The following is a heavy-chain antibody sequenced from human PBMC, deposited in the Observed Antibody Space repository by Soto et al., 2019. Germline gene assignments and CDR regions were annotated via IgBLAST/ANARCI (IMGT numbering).Heavy chain of an antibody. Sequence: QVRLQESGPGLVKPSETLSLTCAVSGGSIGSYYWNWIRQSPGKGLEWIGKIYYRGSTGYNPSLQSRVTISLDMSNNQFSLSLKLSSMTAADTAVYYCSRDGFHTDESGSKDDGFDYWGQGILVTVSA. CDR2: IYYRGST. CDR1: GGSIGSYY. V-gene: IGHV4-59*01. D-gene: IGHD3-3*01. J-gene: IGHJ4*02. CDR3: SRDGFHTDESGSKDDGFDY.